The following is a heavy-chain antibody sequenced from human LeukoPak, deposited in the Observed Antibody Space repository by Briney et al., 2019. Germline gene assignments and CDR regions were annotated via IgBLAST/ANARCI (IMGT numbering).Heavy chain of an antibody. CDR2: IWYDGSNK. V-gene: IGHV3-33*01. J-gene: IGHJ6*02. CDR3: ARRLALDYYYGMDV. Sequence: PGGSLRLSCAASGFTFSSYGMHWVRQAPGKGLEWVAVIWYDGSNKYYADSVKGRFTISRDNAKNSLYLQMNSLRAEDTAVYYCARRLALDYYYGMDVWGQGTTVTVSS. D-gene: IGHD3-16*01. CDR1: GFTFSSYG.